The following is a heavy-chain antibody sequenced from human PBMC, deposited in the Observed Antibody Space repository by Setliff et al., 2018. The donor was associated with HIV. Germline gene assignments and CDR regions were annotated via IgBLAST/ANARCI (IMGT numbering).Heavy chain of an antibody. D-gene: IGHD3-10*01. CDR2: ISNYGSP. CDR3: ARVGYHGSGRYSFDY. J-gene: IGHJ4*02. CDR1: GGSISSGSYY. Sequence: SETLSLTCTVSGGSISSGSYYWSWIRQPPGRGLEWIGYISNYGSPSYSPSLESRVTISADTSKNQFSLNLSSVTAAETAVYYCARVGYHGSGRYSFDYWGQGTLVTVSS. V-gene: IGHV4-61*01.